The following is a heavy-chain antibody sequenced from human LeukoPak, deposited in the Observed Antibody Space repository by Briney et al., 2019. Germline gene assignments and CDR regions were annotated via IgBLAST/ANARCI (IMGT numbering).Heavy chain of an antibody. CDR3: ARVGSWYYFDY. D-gene: IGHD1-26*01. Sequence: GGSLRLSCAASGFTFSSYWMSWFRQAPGKGLEWVANIKQDGSEKYYVDSVKGRLTISRDNAKNSLYLQMNSLRAEDTAVYYCARVGSWYYFDYWGQGTLVTVSS. V-gene: IGHV3-7*01. CDR1: GFTFSSYW. CDR2: IKQDGSEK. J-gene: IGHJ4*02.